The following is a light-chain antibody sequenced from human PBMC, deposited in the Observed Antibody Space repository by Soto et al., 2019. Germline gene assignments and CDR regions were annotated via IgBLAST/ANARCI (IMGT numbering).Light chain of an antibody. Sequence: EIVLTQSPCTLSLSPGERATLSCRASQSVSSSSLGWYQQKPGQAPRLLIYGASSRATGIPDRFSVSGSGTDFTLTISRLEPADFAPYYCQQHDSVPITFGQGTRLEI. CDR2: GAS. J-gene: IGKJ5*01. V-gene: IGKV3-20*01. CDR1: QSVSSSS. CDR3: QQHDSVPIT.